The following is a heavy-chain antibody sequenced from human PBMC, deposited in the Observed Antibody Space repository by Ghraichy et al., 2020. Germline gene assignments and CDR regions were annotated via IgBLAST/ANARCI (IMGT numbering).Heavy chain of an antibody. Sequence: SETLSLTCSVSGGSISSTDYYWGWIRQPPGKGLEWIGNVYHRGSTYYNPPLKSRVTISVDTSKNYFSLRLRSVTAADAAIYYCARLFVGRLRDSYYFYYIDVWGQGTTVTVSS. CDR3: ARLFVGRLRDSYYFYYIDV. J-gene: IGHJ6*03. V-gene: IGHV4-39*02. D-gene: IGHD2-15*01. CDR1: GGSISSTDYY. CDR2: VYHRGST.